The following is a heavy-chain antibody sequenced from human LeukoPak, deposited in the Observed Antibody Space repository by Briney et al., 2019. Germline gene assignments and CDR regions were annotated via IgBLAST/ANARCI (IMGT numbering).Heavy chain of an antibody. J-gene: IGHJ4*02. CDR1: RFTFSSYA. CDR2: RSYDGSNK. Sequence: PGGSLRLSCAASRFTFSSYAMHWVRQAPGKGLEWVAVRSYDGSNKYYADSVKGRFTISRDNSKNTLYLQMNSLRAEDTAVYYCARDARIPYWGQGTLVTVSS. V-gene: IGHV3-30-3*01. CDR3: ARDARIPY.